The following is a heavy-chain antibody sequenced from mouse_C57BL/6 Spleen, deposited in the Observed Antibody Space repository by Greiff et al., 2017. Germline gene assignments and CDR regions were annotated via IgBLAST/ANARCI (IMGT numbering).Heavy chain of an antibody. D-gene: IGHD2-2*01. CDR3: ARDGYGGTPFAY. V-gene: IGHV3-6*01. CDR1: GYSITSGYY. J-gene: IGHJ3*01. CDR2: ISYDGSN. Sequence: EVQLQESGPGLVKPSQSLSLTCSVTGYSITSGYYWNWIRQFPGNKLEWMGYISYDGSNNYNPSLKNRISITRDTSKNQFFLKLNSVTTEDTATYYCARDGYGGTPFAYWGQGTLVTVSA.